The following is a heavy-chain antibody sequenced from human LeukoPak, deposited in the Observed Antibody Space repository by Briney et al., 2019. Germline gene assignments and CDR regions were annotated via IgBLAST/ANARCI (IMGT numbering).Heavy chain of an antibody. CDR3: ARWPRFDP. CDR2: IYHSGST. CDR1: GYSISSGYY. Sequence: SETLSLTCTVSGYSISSGYYWGWIRQPPGKGLEWIGSIYHSGSTYYNPSLKSRVTISVDTSKNQFSLKLSSVTAADTAVYYCARWPRFDPWGQGILVTVPS. J-gene: IGHJ5*02. V-gene: IGHV4-38-2*02.